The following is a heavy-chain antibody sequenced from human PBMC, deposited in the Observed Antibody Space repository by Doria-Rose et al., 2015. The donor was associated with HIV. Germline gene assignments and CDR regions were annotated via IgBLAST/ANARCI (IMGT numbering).Heavy chain of an antibody. D-gene: IGHD3-10*01. CDR2: IYSSGST. CDR1: GGPISSYY. J-gene: IGHJ6*03. CDR3: ARFRPSRGIYYSLDV. Sequence: VQLQESGPGLVKPAETLSLTCTVSGGPISSYYWNWIRQPPGTGLEWIGYIYSSGSTHYNSSLKSRFTISIDTSKNRFSRKRSSVTAADTAVYYCARFRPSRGIYYSLDVWGKGTTVTVSS. V-gene: IGHV4-4*09.